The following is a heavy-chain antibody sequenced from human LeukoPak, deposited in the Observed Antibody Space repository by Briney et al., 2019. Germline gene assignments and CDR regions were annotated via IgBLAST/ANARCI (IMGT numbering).Heavy chain of an antibody. D-gene: IGHD6-6*01. CDR2: IYYSGST. CDR1: GGSISSGGYY. V-gene: IGHV4-31*03. Sequence: PSETLSLTCTVSGGSISSGGYYWSWIRQHPGKGLEWIGYIYYSGSTYYNPSLKSRVTISLDTSKNQFSLKLSSVTAADTAVYYCAREYSSFRWFDPWGQGTLVTVSS. CDR3: AREYSSFRWFDP. J-gene: IGHJ5*02.